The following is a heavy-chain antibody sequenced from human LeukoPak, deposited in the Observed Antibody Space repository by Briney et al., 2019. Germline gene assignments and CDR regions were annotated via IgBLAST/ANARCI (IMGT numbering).Heavy chain of an antibody. Sequence: GGSLRLSGSPSGLTFSGYSMNWVRDAPEKGLERVSSISSSSSYIYNADSLKGGSTISRDNPKNSFDLHLNILRPENRSWYSCARGSIAAAADYWGQGTLVTVPS. V-gene: IGHV3-21*01. CDR1: GLTFSGYS. J-gene: IGHJ4*02. D-gene: IGHD6-13*01. CDR3: ARGSIAAAADY. CDR2: ISSSSSYI.